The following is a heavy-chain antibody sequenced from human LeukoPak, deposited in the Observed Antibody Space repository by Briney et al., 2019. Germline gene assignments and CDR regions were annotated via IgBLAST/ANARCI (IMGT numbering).Heavy chain of an antibody. Sequence: GGSVKVSCKVSGYTLTEMSIHWVRPALGGALRRMAGFDPEDGETVYAPKFQGRVTMTEDTSADTAYMEQSSLRSEDTAVYYCTTCLNGAGQPVAIYYYGMDVWGQGTTVTVSS. J-gene: IGHJ6*02. CDR3: TTCLNGAGQPVAIYYYGMDV. V-gene: IGHV1-24*01. D-gene: IGHD2-2*01. CDR2: FDPEDGET. CDR1: GYTLTEMS.